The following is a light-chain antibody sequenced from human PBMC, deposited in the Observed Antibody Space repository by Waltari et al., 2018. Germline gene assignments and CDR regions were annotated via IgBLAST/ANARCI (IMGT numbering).Light chain of an antibody. V-gene: IGKV1-5*03. J-gene: IGKJ1*01. CDR2: KTS. CDR1: PTIGPW. Sequence: DIQMTQSPSTVSASVGDRVTISCQASPTIGPWLAWYQQKPGKAPKLLIFKTSSLESGVPPRFSGSGGGTEFSLTISSLQPDDFATYYCQQYLSSPATFGHGTKVEVK. CDR3: QQYLSSPAT.